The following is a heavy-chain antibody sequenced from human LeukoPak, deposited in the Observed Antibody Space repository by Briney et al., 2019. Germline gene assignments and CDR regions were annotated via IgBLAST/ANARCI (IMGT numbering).Heavy chain of an antibody. Sequence: PGGSLRLSCAASGFTFSSYSMNWVRQAPGKGLEWVSSISSSSSYIYYADSVKGRFTISRDNAKNSLYLQMNSLRAEDTAVYYCARRGSSWYYAFDIWGQGTMVTVSS. CDR3: ARRGSSWYYAFDI. CDR2: ISSSSSYI. CDR1: GFTFSSYS. J-gene: IGHJ3*02. V-gene: IGHV3-21*01. D-gene: IGHD6-13*01.